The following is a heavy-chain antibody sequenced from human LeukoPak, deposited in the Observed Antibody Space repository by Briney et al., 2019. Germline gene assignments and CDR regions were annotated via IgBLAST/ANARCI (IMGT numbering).Heavy chain of an antibody. CDR3: VKRPYYDGGYYLFQY. D-gene: IGHD3-3*01. J-gene: IGHJ4*02. Sequence: GGSLRLSCVASKLSLNTYMMSWVRQAPGKGLEWISTITSAGDTYYADSVRGRFSISRDNSKNTLYLLMNSLRAEDTALYYCVKRPYYDGGYYLFQYWGQGTLVTVSS. V-gene: IGHV3-23*01. CDR1: KLSLNTYM. CDR2: ITSAGDT.